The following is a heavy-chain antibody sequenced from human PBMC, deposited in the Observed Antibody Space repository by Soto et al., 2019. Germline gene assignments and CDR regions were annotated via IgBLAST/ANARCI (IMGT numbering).Heavy chain of an antibody. CDR1: GGSFSGYY. V-gene: IGHV4-34*01. CDR3: ARKFRGPYIAEAGRKTYNWFDP. J-gene: IGHJ5*02. D-gene: IGHD6-13*01. Sequence: PSETLSLTCALYGGSFSGYYWSWIRQPPGKGLEWIGEINHSGSTNYNPSLKSRVTISVDTSKNQFSLKLSSVTAADTAVYYCARKFRGPYIAEAGRKTYNWFDPWGQGTLVTVSS. CDR2: INHSGST.